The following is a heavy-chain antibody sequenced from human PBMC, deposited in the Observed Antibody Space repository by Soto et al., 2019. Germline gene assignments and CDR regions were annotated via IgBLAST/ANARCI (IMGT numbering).Heavy chain of an antibody. CDR3: ARDIGDGAVPKYVAY. CDR1: GYTFTSYY. D-gene: IGHD3-10*01. CDR2: INPSGGST. Sequence: QVQLVQSGAEVKKPGASVKVSCKASGYTFTSYYMHWVRQAPGQGLEWMGIINPSGGSTDYAQKFQGRVTMTRDTSTSTVYMELSSLRSEDTAVYYCARDIGDGAVPKYVAYWGQGTPVTVSS. V-gene: IGHV1-46*01. J-gene: IGHJ4*02.